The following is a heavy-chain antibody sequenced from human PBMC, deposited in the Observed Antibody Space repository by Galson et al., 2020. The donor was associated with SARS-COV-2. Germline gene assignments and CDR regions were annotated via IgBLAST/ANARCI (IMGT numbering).Heavy chain of an antibody. CDR1: GASISSGGYS. J-gene: IGHJ3*02. CDR2: ISHSRPT. CDR3: ARFHYGEYAPEAFDI. V-gene: IGHV4-30-2*01. D-gene: IGHD4-17*01. Sequence: SETLSLTCAVSGASISSGGYSWSWIRQPPGTGLEWIGYISHSRPTYYNPSLKSRITISVDRSKNQFSLKLSSVTAADTAVYYCARFHYGEYAPEAFDIWGKGTKVTVSS.